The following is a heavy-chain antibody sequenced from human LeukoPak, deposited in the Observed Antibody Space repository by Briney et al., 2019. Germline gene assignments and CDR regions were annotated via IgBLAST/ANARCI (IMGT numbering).Heavy chain of an antibody. Sequence: ASVKVSCKASGGTFSSYAISWVRQAPGQELEWMGGIIPIFGTANYAQKFQGRVTITADESTSTAYMELSSLRSEDTAVYYCARSSRGVVPAASSGDYWGQGTLVTVSS. CDR2: IIPIFGTA. CDR3: ARSSRGVVPAASSGDY. D-gene: IGHD2-2*01. V-gene: IGHV1-69*13. J-gene: IGHJ4*02. CDR1: GGTFSSYA.